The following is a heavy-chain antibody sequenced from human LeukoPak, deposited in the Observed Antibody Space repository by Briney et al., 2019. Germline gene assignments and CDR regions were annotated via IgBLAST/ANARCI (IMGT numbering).Heavy chain of an antibody. J-gene: IGHJ4*02. CDR1: GFTFSSYS. CDR2: IRWNSGSI. D-gene: IGHD6-19*01. V-gene: IGHV3-48*04. CDR3: ARDQGIAVPLDY. Sequence: SGGSLRLSCAASGFTFSSYSMNWVRQAPGKGLEWVSGIRWNSGSIGYADSVKGRFTISRDNAKNSLYLQMNSLRAEDTAVYYCARDQGIAVPLDYWGQGTLVTVSS.